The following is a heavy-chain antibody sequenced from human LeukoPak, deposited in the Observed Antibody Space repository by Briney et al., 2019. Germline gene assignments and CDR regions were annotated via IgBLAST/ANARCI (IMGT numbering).Heavy chain of an antibody. CDR1: GGSISSSSYY. J-gene: IGHJ5*01. CDR3: ARCDSGGWFFDS. V-gene: IGHV4-39*07. D-gene: IGHD6-19*01. Sequence: SETLSLTCTVSGGSISSSSYYWGWIRQPPGKGLEWIGSIYYSGSTYYNPSPKSRVTISIDTSKSQFSMRLNSVTAADTALYYCARCDSGGWFFDSWGQGALVTVSS. CDR2: IYYSGST.